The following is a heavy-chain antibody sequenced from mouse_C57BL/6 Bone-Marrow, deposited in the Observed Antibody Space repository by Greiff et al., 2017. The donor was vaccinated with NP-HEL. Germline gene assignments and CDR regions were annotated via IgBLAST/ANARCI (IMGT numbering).Heavy chain of an antibody. CDR2: IWSGGST. CDR3: ARGTVPWSFDV. J-gene: IGHJ1*03. Sequence: VKLMESGPGLVQPSQSLSITCTVSGFSLTSYGVHWVRPSPGKGLEWLGVIWSGGSTDYNAAFISRLSISKDNSKSQVFFKMNSLQADDTAIYYCARGTVPWSFDVWGTGTTVTVSS. V-gene: IGHV2-2*01. D-gene: IGHD1-1*01. CDR1: GFSLTSYG.